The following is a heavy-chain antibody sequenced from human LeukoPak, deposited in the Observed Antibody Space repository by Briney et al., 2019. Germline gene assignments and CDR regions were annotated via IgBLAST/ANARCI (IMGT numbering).Heavy chain of an antibody. CDR2: ISGSGGST. CDR3: ATKYCSSTSCHERYFDL. D-gene: IGHD2-2*01. J-gene: IGHJ2*01. Sequence: PGGSPRLSCAASGFTFSSYAMSWVRQAPGKGLEWVSAISGSGGSTYYADSVKGRFTISRDNSKNTLYLQMNSLRAEDTAVYYCATKYCSSTSCHERYFDLWGRGTLVTVSS. CDR1: GFTFSSYA. V-gene: IGHV3-23*01.